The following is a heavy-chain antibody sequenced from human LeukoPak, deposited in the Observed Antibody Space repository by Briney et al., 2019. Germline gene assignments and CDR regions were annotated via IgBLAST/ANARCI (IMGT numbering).Heavy chain of an antibody. CDR3: AAWQNRLFDY. Sequence: SETLSLTCTVSRGSVSSGDYYWTWIRQPPGKGLEWIGYISYSGSTNYNPSLKSQVTISIDTSKNQISLKLSSVTAADTAVYYCAAWQNRLFDYWGQRTPVTVSS. D-gene: IGHD2/OR15-2a*01. J-gene: IGHJ4*02. V-gene: IGHV4-61*08. CDR1: RGSVSSGDYY. CDR2: ISYSGST.